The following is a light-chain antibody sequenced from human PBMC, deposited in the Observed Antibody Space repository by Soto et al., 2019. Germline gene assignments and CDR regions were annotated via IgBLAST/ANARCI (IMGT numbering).Light chain of an antibody. J-gene: IGKJ4*01. CDR2: DAS. CDR1: RSISTF. CDR3: QQSDSIPT. V-gene: IGKV1-39*01. Sequence: DIQMTQSPSSLSASVGDRVNITCRASRSISTFLNWYQHKPGTDPKLLIYDASRLQSGVPSRFSGSASGTDFTLTIGSLRPEDVATYYCQQSDSIPTFGGGTKVEI.